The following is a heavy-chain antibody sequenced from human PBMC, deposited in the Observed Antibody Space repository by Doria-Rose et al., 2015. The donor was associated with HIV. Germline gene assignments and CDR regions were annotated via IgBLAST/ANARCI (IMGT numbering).Heavy chain of an antibody. Sequence: YADSVKGRFTISRDNAKKMVFLQMNSLRVEDTAGYYCVRDGDHYDFDFWGQGTLVTVSS. V-gene: IGHV3-74*01. CDR3: VRDGDHYDFDF. D-gene: IGHD5-12*01. J-gene: IGHJ4*02.